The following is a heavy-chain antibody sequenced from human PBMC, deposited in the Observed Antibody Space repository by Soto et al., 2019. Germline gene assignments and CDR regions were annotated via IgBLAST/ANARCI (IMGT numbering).Heavy chain of an antibody. CDR2: ISYDGSNK. CDR3: ARDSFGYSYGPYYYYCYGMDV. V-gene: IGHV3-30-3*01. CDR1: GFTFSSYA. J-gene: IGHJ6*02. Sequence: QVQLVESGGGVVQPGRALRLSCAASGFTFSSYAMHWVRQAPGKGLEWVAVISYDGSNKYYADSVKGRFTISRDNPKNTLYLQMNSLRAEDTAVYYCARDSFGYSYGPYYYYCYGMDVWGQGTTVTVSS. D-gene: IGHD5-18*01.